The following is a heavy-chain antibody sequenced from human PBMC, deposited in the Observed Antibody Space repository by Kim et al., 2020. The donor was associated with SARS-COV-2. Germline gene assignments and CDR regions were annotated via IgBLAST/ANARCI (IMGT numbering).Heavy chain of an antibody. CDR3: ARRVVRTSYGMDV. J-gene: IGHJ6*02. D-gene: IGHD3-3*01. Sequence: GYAQKSQGGVTMTRNTSRSTAYMELSSLRSEDTAVYYCARRVVRTSYGMDVWGQGTTVTVAS. V-gene: IGHV1-8*01.